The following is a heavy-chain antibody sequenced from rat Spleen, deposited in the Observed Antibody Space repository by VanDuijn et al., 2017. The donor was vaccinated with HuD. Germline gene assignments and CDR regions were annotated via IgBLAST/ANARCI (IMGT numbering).Heavy chain of an antibody. D-gene: IGHD4-3*01. V-gene: IGHV5-20*01. J-gene: IGHJ2*01. Sequence: EVQLVESDGGLVQPGRSLKLSCAASGFTFSDYYMAWVRQAPTKGLEWVASISSGGGGTYYADSVEGRFTISRDNAKSTLYLQMDSLRSEDTATYYCARGFGAFDYWGQGVMVTVSS. CDR3: ARGFGAFDY. CDR2: ISSGGGGT. CDR1: GFTFSDYY.